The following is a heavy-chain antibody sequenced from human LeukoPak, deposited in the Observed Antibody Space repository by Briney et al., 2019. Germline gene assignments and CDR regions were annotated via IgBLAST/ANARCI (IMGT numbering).Heavy chain of an antibody. CDR2: IRSKAYGGTT. CDR3: TRDGLDSSGYQLYYYYYYMDV. D-gene: IGHD3-22*01. V-gene: IGHV3-49*04. CDR1: GFTFGDYA. J-gene: IGHJ6*03. Sequence: GGSLRLSCTASGFTFGDYAMSWVRQAPGKGLEWVGFIRSKAYGGTTEYAASVKGRFTISRDDSKSIAYLQMNSLKTEDTAVYYCTRDGLDSSGYQLYYYYYYMDVWGKGTTVTVSS.